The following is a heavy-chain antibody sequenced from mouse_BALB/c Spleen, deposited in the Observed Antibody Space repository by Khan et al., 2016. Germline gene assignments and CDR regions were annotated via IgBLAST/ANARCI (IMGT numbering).Heavy chain of an antibody. D-gene: IGHD2-1*01. Sequence: QVQLQQSGAELVRPGVSVKISCKGSGYTFTDYAMHWVKQSHAKSLEWSGVISTYYGDTSYNQKFEGKATMTVDKSSSTAYMELARLTTEDSAIYYCASEVLNYCSAVDYWGQGTSFTVSS. CDR1: GYTFTDYA. J-gene: IGHJ4*01. CDR3: ASEVLNYCSAVDY. V-gene: IGHV1S137*01. CDR2: ISTYYGDT.